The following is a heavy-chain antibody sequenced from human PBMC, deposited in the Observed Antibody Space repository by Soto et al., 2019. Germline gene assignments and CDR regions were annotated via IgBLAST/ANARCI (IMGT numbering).Heavy chain of an antibody. Sequence: QLQLQESGSGLVQPSQTLSLTCTASGGSISTSGYSWTWIRQPPGGGLEWIGSIYQTGRTYVIPSLKIGVTRPPANSKNQFSLNLPPVTAADTALYYCAREMKIFELAPGGGLAVWGQGPRSPFP. CDR2: IYQTGRT. J-gene: IGHJ6*02. CDR1: GGSISTSGYS. CDR3: AREMKIFELAPGGGLAV. V-gene: IGHV4-30-2*01. D-gene: IGHD3-3*01.